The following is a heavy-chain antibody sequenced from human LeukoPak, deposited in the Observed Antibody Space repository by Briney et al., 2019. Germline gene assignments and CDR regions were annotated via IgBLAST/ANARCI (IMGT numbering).Heavy chain of an antibody. CDR2: ISYDGSNK. Sequence: PGRSLRLSCAASGFTFSTYAIHWVRQAPGKGLEWVAVISYDGSNKDYADSVKGRFTISRDNSKNTLYLQMNSLRPEDTAVYHCARDRTTYWSAYSKPSFHYWGQGTLVSVSS. J-gene: IGHJ4*02. D-gene: IGHD4-11*01. CDR3: ARDRTTYWSAYSKPSFHY. V-gene: IGHV3-30*01. CDR1: GFTFSTYA.